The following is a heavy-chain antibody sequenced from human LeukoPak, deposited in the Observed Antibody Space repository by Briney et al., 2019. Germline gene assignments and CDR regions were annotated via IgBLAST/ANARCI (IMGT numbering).Heavy chain of an antibody. CDR2: IYYSGST. D-gene: IGHD3-9*01. CDR3: ARDKNDIDWLYYFDY. CDR1: GGSISSSSYY. Sequence: SETLSLTCTVSGGSISSSSYYWGWIRQPPGKGLGWIGSIYYSGSTYYNPSLKSRVTISVDTSKNQFSLKLSSVTAADTAVYYCARDKNDIDWLYYFDYWGQGTLVTVSS. V-gene: IGHV4-39*07. J-gene: IGHJ4*02.